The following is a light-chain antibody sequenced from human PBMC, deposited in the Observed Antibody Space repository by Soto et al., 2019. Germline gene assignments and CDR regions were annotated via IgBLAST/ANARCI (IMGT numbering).Light chain of an antibody. CDR1: QSLLHTNGYNY. CDR2: LGS. Sequence: IVLTQSPLSLPVTPGEPASISCRSSQSLLHTNGYNYLDWYLQKPGQSPQLLMYLGSNRASGVPDRFSGSGSGADFTLKISRVQAEDVGVYYCMQTLETPRTFGPGTKVAIK. J-gene: IGKJ3*01. V-gene: IGKV2-28*01. CDR3: MQTLETPRT.